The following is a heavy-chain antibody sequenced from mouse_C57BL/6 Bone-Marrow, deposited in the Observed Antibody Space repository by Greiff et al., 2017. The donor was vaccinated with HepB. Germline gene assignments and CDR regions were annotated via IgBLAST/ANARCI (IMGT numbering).Heavy chain of an antibody. D-gene: IGHD5-1-1*01. CDR2: IWTGGGT. CDR3: ARVNTSMDY. V-gene: IGHV2-9-1*01. J-gene: IGHJ4*01. Sequence: VKLQESGPGLVAPSQSLSITCPVSGFSLTSYAISWVRQPPGQGLAWLGVIWTGGGTNYNSALKSRLSISKDNSKSQVFLKMNSMQTDDTARYYCARVNTSMDYWGQGTSVTVSS. CDR1: GFSLTSYA.